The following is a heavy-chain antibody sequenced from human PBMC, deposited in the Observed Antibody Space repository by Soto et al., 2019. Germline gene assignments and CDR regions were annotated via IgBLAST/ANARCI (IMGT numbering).Heavy chain of an antibody. V-gene: IGHV1-2*02. CDR3: ATTPRYCSGGSCWDY. J-gene: IGHJ4*02. D-gene: IGHD2-15*01. CDR2: INPNSGGT. Sequence: XSGKVCGKASGYTFTGYYMHWVRQAPGQGLEWMGWINPNSGGTNYAQKFQGRVTMTRDTSISTAYMELSRLRSDDTAVYYCATTPRYCSGGSCWDYWGQGTLVSVSS. CDR1: GYTFTGYY.